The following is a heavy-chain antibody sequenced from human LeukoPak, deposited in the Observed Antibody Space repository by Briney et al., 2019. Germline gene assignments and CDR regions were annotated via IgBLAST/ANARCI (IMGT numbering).Heavy chain of an antibody. V-gene: IGHV3-23*01. CDR3: AGYDILTKGFDY. Sequence: GGSLRLSCVASGFTFSSYAMSWVRQAPGKGLEWVSAISGSGGSTYYADSVKGRFTISRDNSKNTLYLQMNSLRAEDTAVYYCAGYDILTKGFDYWGQGTLVTVFS. CDR2: ISGSGGST. D-gene: IGHD3-9*01. CDR1: GFTFSSYA. J-gene: IGHJ4*02.